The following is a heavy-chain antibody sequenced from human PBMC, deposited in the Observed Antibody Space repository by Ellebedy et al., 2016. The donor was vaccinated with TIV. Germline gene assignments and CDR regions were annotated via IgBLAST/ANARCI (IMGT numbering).Heavy chain of an antibody. CDR2: IYYSGST. Sequence: MPSETLSLTCAVSGGSISSYYWSWIRQPPGKGLEWIGYIYYSGSTNYNPSLKSRVTISVDTSKNQFSLKLSSVTAADTAVYYCARDRSAYGSGRGGMDVWGQGTTVTVSS. V-gene: IGHV4-59*01. J-gene: IGHJ6*02. D-gene: IGHD3-10*01. CDR3: ARDRSAYGSGRGGMDV. CDR1: GGSISSYY.